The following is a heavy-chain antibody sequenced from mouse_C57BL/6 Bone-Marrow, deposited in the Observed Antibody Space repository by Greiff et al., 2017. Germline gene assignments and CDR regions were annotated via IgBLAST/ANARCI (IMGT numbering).Heavy chain of an antibody. CDR1: GFTFSSYG. J-gene: IGHJ4*01. CDR3: AAQALFLYAMDY. D-gene: IGHD3-2*02. CDR2: ISSGGSYT. V-gene: IGHV5-6*01. Sequence: EVHLVESGGDLVKPGGSLKLSCAASGFTFSSYGMSWVRQTPDKRLEWVATISSGGSYTYSPDSVKGRFTISRDNAKNTLYLQMSSLKSEDTAMYYCAAQALFLYAMDYWGQGTSVTVSS.